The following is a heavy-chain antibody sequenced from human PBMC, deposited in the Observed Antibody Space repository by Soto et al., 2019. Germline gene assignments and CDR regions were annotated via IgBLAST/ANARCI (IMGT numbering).Heavy chain of an antibody. V-gene: IGHV1-2*04. CDR1: GYTFTGYY. CDR2: INPNSGGT. CDR3: ARVAGYCSGGSCYPLGAFDI. Sequence: GASVKVSCKASGYTFTGYYMHWVRQAPGQGLEWMGWINPNSGGTNYAQKFQGWVTMTRDTSISTAYMELSRLRSDDTAVYYCARVAGYCSGGSCYPLGAFDIWGQGTMVTVSS. J-gene: IGHJ3*02. D-gene: IGHD2-15*01.